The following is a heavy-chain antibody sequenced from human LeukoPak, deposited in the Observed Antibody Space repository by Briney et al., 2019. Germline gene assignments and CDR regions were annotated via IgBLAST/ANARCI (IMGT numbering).Heavy chain of an antibody. J-gene: IGHJ4*02. CDR3: ARQIAVAGTDHFDY. V-gene: IGHV4-61*08. CDR1: GFSLSTSGMC. CDR2: IYYSGST. Sequence: ESGPALVKPTQTLTLTCTFSGFSLSTSGMCVSWIRQPPGKELEWIGYIYYSGSTNYNPSLKSRVTISVDTSKNQFSLKLSSVTAADTAVYSCARQIAVAGTDHFDYWGQGTLVTVSS. D-gene: IGHD6-19*01.